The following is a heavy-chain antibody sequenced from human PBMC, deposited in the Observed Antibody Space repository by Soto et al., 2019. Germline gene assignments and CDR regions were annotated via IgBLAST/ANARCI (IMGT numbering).Heavy chain of an antibody. J-gene: IGHJ4*02. Sequence: GGSLRLSCAASGFTFSDYYMSWIRQAPGKGLEWVSYMSGSSRYTNYADSVKGRFTISRDNAKNSVYVQMNSLRAEDTAVYYCARGGYYYNSSGYYYSFDYWGQGTLVTVSS. CDR1: GFTFSDYY. CDR3: ARGGYYYNSSGYYYSFDY. D-gene: IGHD3-22*01. V-gene: IGHV3-11*06. CDR2: MSGSSRYT.